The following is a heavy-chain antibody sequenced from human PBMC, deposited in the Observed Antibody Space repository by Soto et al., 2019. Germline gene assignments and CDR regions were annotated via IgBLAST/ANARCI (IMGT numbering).Heavy chain of an antibody. D-gene: IGHD3-3*01. CDR2: INHSGST. Sequence: SETLSLTCAVYGGSFSGYYWSWIRQPPGKGLEWIGEINHSGSTNYNPSLKSRVTISVDTSKNQFSLKLSSVPAADTAVYYCASRPYYDCWSGYYPRSEYFQHWGQGTLVTVSS. J-gene: IGHJ1*01. CDR1: GGSFSGYY. CDR3: ASRPYYDCWSGYYPRSEYFQH. V-gene: IGHV4-34*01.